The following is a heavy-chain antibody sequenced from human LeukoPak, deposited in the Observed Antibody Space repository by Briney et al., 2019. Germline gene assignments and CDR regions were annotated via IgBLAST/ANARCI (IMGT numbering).Heavy chain of an antibody. D-gene: IGHD4-17*01. V-gene: IGHV3-30*18. J-gene: IGHJ3*02. CDR2: ISYDGSKK. Sequence: GGSPRLSCAASGFTFDSYGMHWVRQAPGKGLEWVAVISYDGSKKYYVDSVKGRFTISRDNSTNTLYLQMNSLRPEDTAVYYCAKDRTYDYGTYDAFDIWGPGTMVTVSS. CDR1: GFTFDSYG. CDR3: AKDRTYDYGTYDAFDI.